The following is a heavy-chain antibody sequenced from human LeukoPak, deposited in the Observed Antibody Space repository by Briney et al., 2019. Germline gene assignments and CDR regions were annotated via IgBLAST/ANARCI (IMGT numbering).Heavy chain of an antibody. CDR3: VRGPHIAATSY. J-gene: IGHJ4*02. CDR1: GFTFSDYW. Sequence: GGSLRLSCAASGFTFSDYWMSWVRQAPGKGLEWVANIKQDGSEKQYVDSVKGRFAISRDNAKKSLYLQINTLRAEDTAVYYCVRGPHIAATSYWGQGTLVTVSS. V-gene: IGHV3-7*03. CDR2: IKQDGSEK. D-gene: IGHD6-25*01.